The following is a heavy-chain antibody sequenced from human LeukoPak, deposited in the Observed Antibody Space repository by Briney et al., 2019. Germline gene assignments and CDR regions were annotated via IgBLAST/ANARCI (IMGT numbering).Heavy chain of an antibody. CDR1: GGSISSGSYY. V-gene: IGHV4-61*02. CDR3: ARDGGKIAVAPLS. D-gene: IGHD6-19*01. J-gene: IGHJ5*02. Sequence: PSETLSLTCIVSGGSISSGSYYWSWIRQPAGKGLEWIGRIYTSGSTNYNPSLKSRVTISVDTSKNQFSLKLSSVTAADTAVYYCARDGGKIAVAPLSWGQGTLVTVSS. CDR2: IYTSGST.